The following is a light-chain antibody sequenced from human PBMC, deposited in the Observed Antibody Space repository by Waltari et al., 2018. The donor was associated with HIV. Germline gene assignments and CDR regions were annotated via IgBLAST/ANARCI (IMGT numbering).Light chain of an antibody. Sequence: DTQMTQIPSSLSASVGDRVTITCRASQDIKNHLAWFQQKPGKAPKSLIYDASILQSGVPSKFSGSGSGTDFILTISNLQPEDFASYDCQQYRNYPPTFGQGTRVEI. CDR1: QDIKNH. CDR3: QQYRNYPPT. J-gene: IGKJ1*01. CDR2: DAS. V-gene: IGKV1-16*02.